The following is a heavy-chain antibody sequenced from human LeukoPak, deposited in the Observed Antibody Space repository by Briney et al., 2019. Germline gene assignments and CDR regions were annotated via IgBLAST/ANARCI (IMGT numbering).Heavy chain of an antibody. V-gene: IGHV4-34*01. CDR2: INHSGST. D-gene: IGHD4-11*01. CDR1: GGSFSGYY. J-gene: IGHJ4*02. Sequence: PSETLSLTCAVYGGSFSGYYWSWIRQPPGKGLEWIGEINHSGSTNYNPSLKSRVTISVDTSKNQFSLKLSSVTAADTAVYYCARLSDYLGIDYWGQGTLVTVSS. CDR3: ARLSDYLGIDY.